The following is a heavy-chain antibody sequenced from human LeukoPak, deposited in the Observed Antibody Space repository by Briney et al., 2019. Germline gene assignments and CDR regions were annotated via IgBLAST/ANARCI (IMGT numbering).Heavy chain of an antibody. CDR1: GFTFSSYW. D-gene: IGHD2-2*01. CDR3: ATGRSCTTCYLPDY. CDR2: INQDGGEK. J-gene: IGHJ4*02. V-gene: IGHV3-7*01. Sequence: GGSLRLSCAASGFTFSSYWMSWVRQAPGKGLEWVANINQDGGEKYYVDSVKGRFTISRDNAKNSVYLPMNSLRAEDTAVYHCATGRSCTTCYLPDYWGQGTLVTVSS.